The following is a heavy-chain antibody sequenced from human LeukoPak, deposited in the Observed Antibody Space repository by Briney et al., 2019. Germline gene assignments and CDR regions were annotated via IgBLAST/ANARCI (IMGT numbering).Heavy chain of an antibody. D-gene: IGHD3-22*01. CDR1: GFPFSSYA. Sequence: GGSLRLPYEASGFPFSSYAMSWVRQAPGQGPEWVSAISVIGGSTYYADAVEGRFTISRDNSKNKLYLQMNTLRAGGTALYYCAKRARDDSSGYYRSFDYWGQGSLVTVSS. J-gene: IGHJ4*02. CDR2: ISVIGGST. V-gene: IGHV3-23*01. CDR3: AKRARDDSSGYYRSFDY.